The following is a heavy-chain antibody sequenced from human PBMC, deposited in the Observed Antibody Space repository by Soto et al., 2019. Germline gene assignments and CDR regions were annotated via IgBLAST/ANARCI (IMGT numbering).Heavy chain of an antibody. Sequence: ASVKVSCKASGCTFSSYAISWVRQAPGQGLEWMGGIIPIFGTANYAQKFQGRVTITADESTSTAYMELSSLRSEDTAVYYCASGITMIFYYCYYGMDVWGQGTTVTVSS. CDR1: GCTFSSYA. CDR3: ASGITMIFYYCYYGMDV. D-gene: IGHD3-22*01. CDR2: IIPIFGTA. J-gene: IGHJ6*02. V-gene: IGHV1-69*13.